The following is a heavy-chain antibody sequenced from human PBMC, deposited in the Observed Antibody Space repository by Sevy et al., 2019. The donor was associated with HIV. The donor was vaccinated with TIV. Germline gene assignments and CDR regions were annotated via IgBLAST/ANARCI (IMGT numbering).Heavy chain of an antibody. D-gene: IGHD6-19*01. J-gene: IGHJ4*02. Sequence: GGSLRLSCEASGFTFTRYAFHWVRQAPGKGLEWVASIKQDGSQKFYVDSVKGRFTIARDNTKNSLYLQMNSLRAEDTAVYFCAGSSGWYYYYFDYWGQGTLVTVPQ. CDR2: IKQDGSQK. V-gene: IGHV3-7*01. CDR3: AGSSGWYYYYFDY. CDR1: GFTFTRYA.